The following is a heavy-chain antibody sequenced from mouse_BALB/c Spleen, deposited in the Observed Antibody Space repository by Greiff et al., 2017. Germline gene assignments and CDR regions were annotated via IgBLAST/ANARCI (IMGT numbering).Heavy chain of an antibody. CDR3: ARDYDEAMDY. D-gene: IGHD2-4*01. CDR2: ISSGSSTI. Sequence: EVKLMESGGGLVQPGGSRKLSCAASGFTFSSFGMHWVRQAPEKGLEWLAYISSGSSTIYYADTVKGRFTISRDNPKNTLFLQMTSLRSEDTAMYYCARDYDEAMDYWGQGTSVTVSS. CDR1: GFTFSSFG. J-gene: IGHJ4*01. V-gene: IGHV5-17*02.